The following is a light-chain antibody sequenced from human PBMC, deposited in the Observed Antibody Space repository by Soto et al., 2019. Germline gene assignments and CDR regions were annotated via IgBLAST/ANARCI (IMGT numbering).Light chain of an antibody. CDR1: SSDVGGYNY. CDR2: DVS. Sequence: QSVLTQPRSVSGSPGQSVTISCTGTSSDVGGYNYVSWYQQHPGKAPKLMIYDVSKRPSGVPDRFSGSKSGNTASLTISGLQADDEADYYCRSYAGSYTYVFGTRTKVTVL. J-gene: IGLJ1*01. CDR3: RSYAGSYTYV. V-gene: IGLV2-11*01.